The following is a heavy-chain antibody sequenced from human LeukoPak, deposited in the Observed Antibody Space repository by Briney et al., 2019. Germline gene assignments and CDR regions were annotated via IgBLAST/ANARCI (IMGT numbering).Heavy chain of an antibody. V-gene: IGHV5-51*01. CDR2: IYPVDSHT. D-gene: IGHD4-17*01. CDR3: ARYGDYGDYVINYFYNGMDV. Sequence: GESLKISCKGSGYSFTNYWIGWVRQMPGKGLEWMGIIYPVDSHTRYSPSFQGPVTISVDKSISTAHLQWSSLKASDTAMYYCARYGDYGDYVINYFYNGMDVWGQGTTVTVSS. J-gene: IGHJ6*02. CDR1: GYSFTNYW.